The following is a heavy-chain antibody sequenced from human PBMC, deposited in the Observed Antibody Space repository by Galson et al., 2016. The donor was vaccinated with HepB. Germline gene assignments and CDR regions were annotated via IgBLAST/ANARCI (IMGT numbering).Heavy chain of an antibody. Sequence: SVKVSCKASGYTFTSYAMHWVRQAPGQRLEWMGWINAGNGNTKYSQRFQGRVTITSDTSPSPAYMALSRLRSEDTAVYYCARASSRDSSSWYGAEYFQHWGQGTLVTVSS. V-gene: IGHV1-3*01. CDR2: INAGNGNT. J-gene: IGHJ1*01. CDR1: GYTFTSYA. CDR3: ARASSRDSSSWYGAEYFQH. D-gene: IGHD6-13*01.